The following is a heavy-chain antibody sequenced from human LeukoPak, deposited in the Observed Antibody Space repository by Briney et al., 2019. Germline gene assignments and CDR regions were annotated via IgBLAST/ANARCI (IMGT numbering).Heavy chain of an antibody. Sequence: ASVKVSCKVSGYTLTELSMHWVRQAPGKGLEWMGGFDPEDGETIYAQKFQGRVTMTEDTSTDTAYMEQSSLRSEDTAVYYCATASFVVGMLAVAHMGHIFDPWGQGTLVTVSS. CDR3: ATASFVVGMLAVAHMGHIFDP. D-gene: IGHD2-21*01. J-gene: IGHJ5*02. CDR1: GYTLTELS. CDR2: FDPEDGET. V-gene: IGHV1-24*01.